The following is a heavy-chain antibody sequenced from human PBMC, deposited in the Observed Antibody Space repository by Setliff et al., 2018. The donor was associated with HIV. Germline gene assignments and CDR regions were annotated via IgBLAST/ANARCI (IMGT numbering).Heavy chain of an antibody. CDR2: IYHSGST. CDR1: GGSISSNW. J-gene: IGHJ4*02. D-gene: IGHD3-22*01. Sequence: SETLSLTCAVSGGSISSNWWSWVRQSPGKGLEWIGKIYHSGSTHYNPSLQSRVTISVDKSKSQFSLKLNSVTAADTAVYYCGGNGYYSIDYWGQGTLVTVSS. V-gene: IGHV4-4*02. CDR3: GGNGYYSIDY.